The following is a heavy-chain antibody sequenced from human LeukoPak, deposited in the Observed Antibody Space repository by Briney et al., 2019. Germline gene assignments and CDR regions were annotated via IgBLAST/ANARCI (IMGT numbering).Heavy chain of an antibody. J-gene: IGHJ4*02. CDR1: GFTFSSYA. V-gene: IGHV3-30*04. Sequence: GGSLRLSCAASGFTFSSYAMHWVRQAPGKGLEWVAVISYDGGNKYYADSVKGRFTISRDSSKNTVYLQMNSLRTEDTAVYYCAREGPHEDYFDYWGQGTLVTVSS. CDR3: AREGPHEDYFDY. CDR2: ISYDGGNK.